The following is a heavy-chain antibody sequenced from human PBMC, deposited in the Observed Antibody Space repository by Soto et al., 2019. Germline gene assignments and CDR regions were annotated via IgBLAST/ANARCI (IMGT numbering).Heavy chain of an antibody. CDR2: ISGSGGST. V-gene: IGHV3-23*01. CDR1: GFTFSSYA. CDR3: AKDGRIYCSSTSCYPGNY. D-gene: IGHD2-2*01. Sequence: GGSLRLSCAASGFTFSSYAMSWVRQAPGKGLEWVSAISGSGGSTYYADSVKGRFTISRDNSKNTLYLQMNSLRAEDTAVYYCAKDGRIYCSSTSCYPGNYWGQGTLVTVSS. J-gene: IGHJ4*02.